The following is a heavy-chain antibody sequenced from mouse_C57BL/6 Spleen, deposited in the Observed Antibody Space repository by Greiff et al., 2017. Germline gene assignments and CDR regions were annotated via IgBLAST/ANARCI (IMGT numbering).Heavy chain of an antibody. J-gene: IGHJ3*01. D-gene: IGHD2-4*01. Sequence: EVKLMESGGDLVKPGGSLKLSCAASGFTFSSYGMSWVRQTPDKRLEWVATISSGGSYTYYPDSVKGRFTISRDNAKNTLYLQMSSLKSEDTAMYYCARQGDYGGFAYWGQGTLVTVSA. CDR1: GFTFSSYG. CDR3: ARQGDYGGFAY. V-gene: IGHV5-6*01. CDR2: ISSGGSYT.